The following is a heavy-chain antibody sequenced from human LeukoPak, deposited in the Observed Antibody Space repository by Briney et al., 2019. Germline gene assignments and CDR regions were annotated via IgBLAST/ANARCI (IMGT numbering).Heavy chain of an antibody. CDR1: GGSISSGDYY. CDR3: ARVYYYYDSSGYYYPYYFDY. Sequence: PSQTLSLTCTVSGGSISSGDYYWSWIRQPPGKGLEWIGYIYYSGSTYYNPSLKSRVTISVDTSKNQFSLKLSSVTAADTAVYYCARVYYYYDSSGYYYPYYFDYWGQGTLVTVSS. J-gene: IGHJ4*02. V-gene: IGHV4-30-4*01. D-gene: IGHD3-22*01. CDR2: IYYSGST.